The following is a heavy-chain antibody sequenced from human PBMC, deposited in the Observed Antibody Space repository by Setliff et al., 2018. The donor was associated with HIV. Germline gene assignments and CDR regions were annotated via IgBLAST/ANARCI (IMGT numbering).Heavy chain of an antibody. D-gene: IGHD2-15*01. CDR2: IIPKSDTR. Sequence: SVKVSCKASGDTFNFYGLNWVRQAPGQGLEWMGKIIPKSDTRDYAQKLRGRVTITADKPSNTVYMALTSLTAEDTAVYYCARENGEYCSGGTCYHHYYFDYWGPGTLVTVSS. V-gene: IGHV1-69*06. CDR1: GDTFNFYG. J-gene: IGHJ4*02. CDR3: ARENGEYCSGGTCYHHYYFDY.